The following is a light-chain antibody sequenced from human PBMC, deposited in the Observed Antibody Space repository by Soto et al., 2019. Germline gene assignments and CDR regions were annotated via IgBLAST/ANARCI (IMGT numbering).Light chain of an antibody. V-gene: IGKV3-20*01. J-gene: IGKJ5*01. CDR1: QSVSSN. CDR2: GAS. Sequence: EILMTQSPATLSVSPGERATLSCRASQSVSSNLAWYQQKPGQAPRLLIYGASSRATGIPDSFSGSGSGTDFTLTISRLEHEDFAVYYCQQYGSSHPYTFGQGTRLEIK. CDR3: QQYGSSHPYT.